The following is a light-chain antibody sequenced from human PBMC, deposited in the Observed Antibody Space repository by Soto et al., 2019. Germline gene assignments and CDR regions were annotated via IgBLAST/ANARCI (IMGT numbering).Light chain of an antibody. CDR3: QTWGTGTPWV. V-gene: IGLV4-69*01. CDR1: SGHSNYA. J-gene: IGLJ3*02. CDR2: LNSDGSH. Sequence: QPVLTQSPSASASLGASVKLTCTLSSGHSNYAIAWHQQQPEKGPRYLMKLNSDGSHSKGDGIPDRFSGSSSGAERYLTIASLQSEDEADYYCQTWGTGTPWVFGGGTKRTVL.